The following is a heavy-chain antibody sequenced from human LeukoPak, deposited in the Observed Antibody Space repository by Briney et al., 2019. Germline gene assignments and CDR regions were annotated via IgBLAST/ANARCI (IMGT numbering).Heavy chain of an antibody. CDR2: IYYSGST. Sequence: SETLSLTCTVSGGSISSSSYNWGWIPQPPGKGLEWIGSIYYSGSTYYNPPPKSRDTTSVDTSKGQFSLKLSSVTAADTAVYYCARTTTVVTRHFDYWGQGTLVTVSS. J-gene: IGHJ4*02. D-gene: IGHD4-23*01. CDR3: ARTTTVVTRHFDY. CDR1: GGSISSSSYN. V-gene: IGHV4-39*07.